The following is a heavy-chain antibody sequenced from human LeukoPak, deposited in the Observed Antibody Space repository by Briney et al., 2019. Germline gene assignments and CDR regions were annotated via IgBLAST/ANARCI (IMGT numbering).Heavy chain of an antibody. CDR1: GFTFSSHS. V-gene: IGHV3-21*01. J-gene: IGHJ4*02. CDR3: ARDTSGYDSSGYYYPDLYYFDY. D-gene: IGHD3-22*01. CDR2: IYSNRSYI. Sequence: GGSLRPSLATSGFTFSSHSLNWVRPAPGKGLEWVSSIYSNRSYIYYADSVKGRFTISRDNAKNSLYLQMNSLRAEDTAVYYCARDTSGYDSSGYYYPDLYYFDYWGQGTLVTVSS.